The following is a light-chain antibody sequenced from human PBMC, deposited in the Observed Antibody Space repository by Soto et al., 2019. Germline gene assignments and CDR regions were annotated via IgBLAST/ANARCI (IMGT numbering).Light chain of an antibody. V-gene: IGKV2-24*01. CDR1: QSLVYSDGNTY. CDR2: QVS. Sequence: VLTQSPLSSPVTLGQPASISCRSSQSLVYSDGNTYLSWLQQRPGQPPRLLIYQVSNRFSGVPDRFSGSGAGTDFTLKISRVEAEDVGVCSCIQFSHVPRTFGKGTKVEIK. J-gene: IGKJ1*01. CDR3: IQFSHVPRT.